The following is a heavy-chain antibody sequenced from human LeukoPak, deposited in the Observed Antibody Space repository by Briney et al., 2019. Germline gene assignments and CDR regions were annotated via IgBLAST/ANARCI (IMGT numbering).Heavy chain of an antibody. D-gene: IGHD3-22*01. CDR3: ARGYYYDSSGYYFSGYFQH. CDR1: GFTVSSNY. Sequence: PPGGSLRLSCAASGFTVSSNYMSWVRQAPGRGLEWVSVIYSGGSTYYADSVKGRFTISRDNSKNTLYLQMNSLRAEDTAVYYCARGYYYDSSGYYFSGYFQHWGQGTLVTVSS. CDR2: IYSGGST. V-gene: IGHV3-66*01. J-gene: IGHJ1*01.